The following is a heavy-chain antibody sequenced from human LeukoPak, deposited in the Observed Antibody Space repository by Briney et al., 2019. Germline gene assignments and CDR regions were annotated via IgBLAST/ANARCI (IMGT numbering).Heavy chain of an antibody. CDR1: GFTFTNAR. D-gene: IGHD6-13*01. CDR3: TTGYGYSDFDY. CDR2: IKSKIVGGTT. V-gene: IGHV3-15*01. J-gene: IGHJ4*02. Sequence: PGGSLRLSCAASGFTFTNARMGWVRQAPGKGLEWVGLIKSKIVGGTTDYAAPVKGRFTISRDDSKHTLYLQMNSLKSEDTAVYYCTTGYGYSDFDYWGQGTLVTVSS.